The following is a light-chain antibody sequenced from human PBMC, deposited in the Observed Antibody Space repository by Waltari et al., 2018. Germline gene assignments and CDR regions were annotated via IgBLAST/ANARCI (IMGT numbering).Light chain of an antibody. CDR3: AAWDDSLSGPV. CDR2: RNT. CDR1: CPHTGRTL. J-gene: IGLJ2*01. Sequence: QPGLTQPPSASGTPGPRATISRSGICPHTGRTLVYWYQQLPGPAPKLLLYRNTQRPSGVPDRFSGSKSGTSASLAISGLRSEDEADYYCAAWDDSLSGPVFGGGTKLTVL. V-gene: IGLV1-47*01.